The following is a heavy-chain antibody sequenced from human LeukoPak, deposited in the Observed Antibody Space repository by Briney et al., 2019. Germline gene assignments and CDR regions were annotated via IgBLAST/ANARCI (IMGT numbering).Heavy chain of an antibody. J-gene: IGHJ4*02. CDR2: IRSKAYGGTT. CDR1: GFIFSNYG. V-gene: IGHV3-49*04. D-gene: IGHD1-26*01. Sequence: GGSLRLSCAASGFIFSNYGMTWVRQAPGKGLEWVGFIRSKAYGGTTEYAASVKGRFTISRDDSKSIVYLQMNSLKSEDTAVYYCSRGRRATHDYWGQGTLVTVSS. CDR3: SRGRRATHDY.